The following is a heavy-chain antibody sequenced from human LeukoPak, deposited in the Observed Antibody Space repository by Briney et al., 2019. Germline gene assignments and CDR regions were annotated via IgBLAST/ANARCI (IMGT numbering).Heavy chain of an antibody. CDR3: ARRSRDYYGSGSYNV. J-gene: IGHJ6*02. V-gene: IGHV4-39*01. D-gene: IGHD3-10*01. Sequence: SETLSLTCTVSGGSISSSSYYWGWIRQPPGKGLEWIGSIYYSGSTYYNPSLKSRVTISVDTSKNQFSLKLSSVTAVDTAVYYCARRSRDYYGSGSYNVWGQGTTVTVSS. CDR1: GGSISSSSYY. CDR2: IYYSGST.